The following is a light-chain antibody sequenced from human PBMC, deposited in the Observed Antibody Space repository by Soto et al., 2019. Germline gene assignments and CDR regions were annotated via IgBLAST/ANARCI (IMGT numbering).Light chain of an antibody. V-gene: IGLV4-60*02. J-gene: IGLJ3*02. Sequence: QLVLTQSSSASASLGSSVKLTCTLSSGHSHYIIAWHQQQPGKAPRYLMKLEGGGKYSKGSGVPDRFSGSSSGADRYLTISILQFEDEADYYCETWDYSLGVFGGGTKLTVL. CDR1: SGHSHYI. CDR3: ETWDYSLGV. CDR2: LEGGGKY.